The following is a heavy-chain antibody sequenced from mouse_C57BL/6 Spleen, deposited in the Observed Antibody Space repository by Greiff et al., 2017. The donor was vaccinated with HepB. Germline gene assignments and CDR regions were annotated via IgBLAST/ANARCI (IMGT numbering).Heavy chain of an antibody. J-gene: IGHJ2*01. Sequence: QVQLKQPGAELVRPGSSVKLSCKASGYTFTSYWMHWVKQRPIQGLEWIGNINPSDSETHYNQKFKDKATLTVDKSSSTAYMQLSSLTSEDSAVYYCARSRGYWNYFDYWGQGTTLTVSS. V-gene: IGHV1-52*01. CDR3: ARSRGYWNYFDY. D-gene: IGHD4-1*01. CDR1: GYTFTSYW. CDR2: INPSDSET.